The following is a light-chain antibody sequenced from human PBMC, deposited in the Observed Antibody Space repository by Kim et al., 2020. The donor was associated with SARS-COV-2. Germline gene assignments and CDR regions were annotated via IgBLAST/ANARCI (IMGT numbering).Light chain of an antibody. CDR2: KNN. V-gene: IGLV1-47*01. CDR3: AAWDDSLSGNWV. Sequence: QSVLTQPPSASGTPGQRVTISCSESSSNIGSNYVYWYQQLPGTAPKLLIYKNNQRPSGVPDRFSGSKSGTSASLAISGLRSEDEADYYCAAWDDSLSGNWVFGGGTKLTVL. J-gene: IGLJ3*02. CDR1: SSNIGSNY.